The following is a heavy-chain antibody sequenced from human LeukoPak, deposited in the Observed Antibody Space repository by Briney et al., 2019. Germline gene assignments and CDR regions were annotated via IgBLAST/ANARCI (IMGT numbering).Heavy chain of an antibody. D-gene: IGHD3-3*01. CDR2: INSDGSST. J-gene: IGHJ6*03. CDR1: GFTFSSYW. CDR3: ARGESLSYDFWSGVYYYYYMDV. Sequence: GGSLRLSCAASGFTFSSYWMHWVRKAPGKGLVWFSRINSDGSSTSYADSVKGRFTISRDNAKNTLYLQMNSLRAEDTAVYYCARGESLSYDFWSGVYYYYYMDVWGKGTTVTVSS. V-gene: IGHV3-74*01.